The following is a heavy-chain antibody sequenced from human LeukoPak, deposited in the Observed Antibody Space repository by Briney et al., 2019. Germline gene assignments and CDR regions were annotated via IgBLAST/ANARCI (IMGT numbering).Heavy chain of an antibody. CDR2: ISSSGSTI. CDR3: AREPSLVGATDDY. V-gene: IGHV3-11*04. J-gene: IGHJ4*02. D-gene: IGHD1-26*01. CDR1: GFTFSDYY. Sequence: GGSLRLSCAASGFTFSDYYMSWIRQAPGKGLEWVSYISSSGSTIYYADFVKGRFTISRDNAKNSLYLQMNSLRAEDTAVYYCAREPSLVGATDDYWGQGTLVTVSS.